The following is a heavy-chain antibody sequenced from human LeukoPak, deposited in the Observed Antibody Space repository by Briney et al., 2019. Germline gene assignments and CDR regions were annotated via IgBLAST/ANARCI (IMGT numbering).Heavy chain of an antibody. CDR1: GFTFSSYG. Sequence: PGGSLRLSCAASGFTFSSYGMHWVRQAPGKGLEWVAVIWYDGSNKYYADSVKGRFTISRDNSNNTLYLQMNSLRAEDRAVYYCARGRTVCSSTSCPRWWFDPWGQGTLVTVSS. V-gene: IGHV3-33*01. J-gene: IGHJ5*02. CDR3: ARGRTVCSSTSCPRWWFDP. D-gene: IGHD2-2*01. CDR2: IWYDGSNK.